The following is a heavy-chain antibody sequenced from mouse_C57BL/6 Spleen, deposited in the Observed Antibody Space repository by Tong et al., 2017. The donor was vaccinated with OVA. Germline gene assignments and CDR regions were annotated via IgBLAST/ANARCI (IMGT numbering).Heavy chain of an antibody. V-gene: IGHV5-6*01. Sequence: EVQLQESGGGLVKPGGSLKLSCAASGFTFSSYAMSWVRQTPEKRLEWVATISSGGSYTYYPDSVKGRFTISRDNAKNTLYLQMSSLKSEDTAMYYCARRAGRDYFDYWGQGTTLTVSS. CDR2: ISSGGSYT. CDR1: GFTFSSYA. CDR3: ARRAGRDYFDY. J-gene: IGHJ2*01. D-gene: IGHD3-3*01.